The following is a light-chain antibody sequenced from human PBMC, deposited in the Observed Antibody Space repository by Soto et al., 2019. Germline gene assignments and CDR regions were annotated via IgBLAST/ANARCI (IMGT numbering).Light chain of an antibody. J-gene: IGKJ1*01. CDR3: QQYDSYPRT. CDR1: QGISSY. V-gene: IGKV1-8*01. CDR2: AAS. Sequence: AIRMTQSPSSFSASTGDGVTITCRASQGISSYLAWYQLKPGKAPKLLIYAASTLQSGVPSRFSGSGSGTDFTLTISCLQSEDFATYYCQQYDSYPRTFGQGTKVEIK.